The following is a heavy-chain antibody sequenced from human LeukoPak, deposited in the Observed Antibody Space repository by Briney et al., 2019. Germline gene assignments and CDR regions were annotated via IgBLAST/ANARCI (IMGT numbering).Heavy chain of an antibody. CDR1: GFTFSSYA. D-gene: IGHD1-26*01. Sequence: GGSLRLSCTASGFTFSSYAMSWVRQAPGKGLEWVSAISASGGSTYYADSVKGRFTISRDNSKNTLYLQMNSLRAEDTAVYYCARAGGSFQYFDYWGQGTLVTVSS. CDR3: ARAGGSFQYFDY. J-gene: IGHJ4*02. V-gene: IGHV3-23*01. CDR2: ISASGGST.